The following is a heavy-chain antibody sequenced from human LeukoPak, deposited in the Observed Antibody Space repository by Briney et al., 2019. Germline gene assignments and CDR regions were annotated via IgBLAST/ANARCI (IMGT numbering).Heavy chain of an antibody. CDR2: IYTSGST. D-gene: IGHD5-12*01. Sequence: PGGSLRLSCAASGLTVSSNYMSWVRQAPGKGLEWIGYIYTSGSTNYNPSLKSRVTISVDTSKNQFSLKLSSVTAADTAVYYCARLGYSGYEVLTPYYMDVWGKGTTVTVSS. V-gene: IGHV4-4*09. CDR1: GLTVSSNY. J-gene: IGHJ6*03. CDR3: ARLGYSGYEVLTPYYMDV.